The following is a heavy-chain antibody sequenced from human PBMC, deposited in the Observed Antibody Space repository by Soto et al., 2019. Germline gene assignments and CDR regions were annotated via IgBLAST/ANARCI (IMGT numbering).Heavy chain of an antibody. CDR1: GFTFSSYA. CDR2: ISCDGSNK. J-gene: IGHJ5*02. Sequence: PGGSLRLSCAASGFTFSSYAMHWVRQAPGKGLEWVAVISCDGSNKYYADSVKGRFTISRDNAKNSLYLQMNSLRAEDTAVYYCASTRGYCSSTSCYPYWFDPWGQGTLVTVSS. V-gene: IGHV3-30-3*01. CDR3: ASTRGYCSSTSCYPYWFDP. D-gene: IGHD2-2*01.